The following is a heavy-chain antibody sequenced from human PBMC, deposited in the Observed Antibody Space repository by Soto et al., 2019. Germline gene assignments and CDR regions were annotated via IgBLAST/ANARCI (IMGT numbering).Heavy chain of an antibody. D-gene: IGHD2-15*01. V-gene: IGHV3-33*01. J-gene: IGHJ4*02. CDR3: AREVFYGSGGSCSGYLDY. Sequence: GGSLRLSCAASGFTFSSYGMHWVRQALGKGLERVAVIWYDGSNKYYADSVKGRFTISRDNSKNTLYLQMNSLRAEDTAVYYCAREVFYGSGGSCSGYLDYWGQGTLVTVAS. CDR2: IWYDGSNK. CDR1: GFTFSSYG.